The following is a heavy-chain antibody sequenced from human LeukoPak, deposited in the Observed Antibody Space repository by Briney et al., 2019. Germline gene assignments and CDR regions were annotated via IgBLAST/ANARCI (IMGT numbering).Heavy chain of an antibody. Sequence: SVKVSCKASGGTFSSYAISWVRQAPGQGLEWMGGIIPIFGTANYAQKFQGRVTITADKSTSTAYMELSSLRSEDTAVHYCARGEEYRQNYFDYWGQGTLVTVSS. V-gene: IGHV1-69*06. CDR3: ARGEEYRQNYFDY. CDR2: IIPIFGTA. CDR1: GGTFSSYA. D-gene: IGHD2/OR15-2a*01. J-gene: IGHJ4*02.